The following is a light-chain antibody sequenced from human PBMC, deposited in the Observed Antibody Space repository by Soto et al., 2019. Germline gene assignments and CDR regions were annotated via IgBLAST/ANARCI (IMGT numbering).Light chain of an antibody. V-gene: IGKV1-17*01. CDR3: LQHKTYPQT. CDR2: AAS. CDR1: QDIRTD. J-gene: IGKJ1*01. Sequence: DIQMTQSPSSLSASVGDRVIIACRASQDIRTDLGWYQQKPGKAPKRLIYAASSLQTGVPSRFSGSGSGTEFTLTISSLQPEDFATYFCLQHKTYPQTFGQGTKVDIK.